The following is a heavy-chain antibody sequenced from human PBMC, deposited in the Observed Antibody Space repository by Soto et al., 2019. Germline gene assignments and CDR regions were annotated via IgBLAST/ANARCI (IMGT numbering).Heavy chain of an antibody. Sequence: ASVKVSCKASGYTFTSYYMHWVRQAPGQGLEWMGIINPSGGSTSYAQKFQGRVTMTRDTSTSTVYMELSSLRSEDTAVYYCARDRAQDYCSSTSCYRYNWFDPWGQGTLVTVSS. J-gene: IGHJ5*02. D-gene: IGHD2-2*01. CDR2: INPSGGST. V-gene: IGHV1-46*03. CDR1: GYTFTSYY. CDR3: ARDRAQDYCSSTSCYRYNWFDP.